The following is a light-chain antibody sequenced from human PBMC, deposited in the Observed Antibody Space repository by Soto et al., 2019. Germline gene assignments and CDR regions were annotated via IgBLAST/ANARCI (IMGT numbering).Light chain of an antibody. CDR2: DVN. V-gene: IGLV2-14*01. Sequence: QSALTQPASVSGSPGQSIAISCTGTSSDVGAYNFVSWYQQHPGKAPKLMIFDVNNRPSGISNRFSGSKSGNTASLTISGLQAEDEADYYYTSYPTSGNYVFGIGTKVTVL. CDR1: SSDVGAYNF. CDR3: TSYPTSGNYV. J-gene: IGLJ1*01.